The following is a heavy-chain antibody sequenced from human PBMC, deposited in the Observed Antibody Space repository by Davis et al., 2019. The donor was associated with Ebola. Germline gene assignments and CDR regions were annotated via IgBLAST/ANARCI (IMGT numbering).Heavy chain of an antibody. V-gene: IGHV1-2*04. CDR1: GYTFTGYY. D-gene: IGHD1/OR15-1a*01. CDR3: ARDMSRGTEQPGSYYYYMDV. Sequence: ASVKVSCKASGYTFTGYYMHWVRQAPGQGLEWMGWINPNSGGTNYAQKFQGWVTMTRDTSISTAYMELSRLRSDDTAVYYCARDMSRGTEQPGSYYYYMDVWGKGTTVTVSS. J-gene: IGHJ6*03. CDR2: INPNSGGT.